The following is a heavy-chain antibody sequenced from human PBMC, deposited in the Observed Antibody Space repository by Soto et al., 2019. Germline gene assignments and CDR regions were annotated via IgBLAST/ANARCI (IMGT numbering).Heavy chain of an antibody. V-gene: IGHV3-23*01. D-gene: IGHD6-13*01. CDR3: EKDQGSSWYEIDY. Sequence: EVQLLESGGGLVQPGGSLRLSCAASGFTFSNYAVTWVRQAPGKGLEWVSTISGSGGSTYYADSVKGRFTISRDNSKNTLYLQMNSQRAEDTAVYYWEKDQGSSWYEIDYWGQGTLVTVSS. CDR1: GFTFSNYA. CDR2: ISGSGGST. J-gene: IGHJ4*02.